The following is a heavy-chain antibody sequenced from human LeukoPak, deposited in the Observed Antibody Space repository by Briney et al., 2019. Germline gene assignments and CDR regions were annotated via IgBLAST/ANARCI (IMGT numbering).Heavy chain of an antibody. CDR3: ARGITTVTPYYLDY. Sequence: SETLSLTCAVYGGSFSGYYWSWIRQPPGKGLEWIGEINHSGSTNYNPSLKSRVTISVDTSKNQFSLKLSSVTAADTAVYYCARGITTVTPYYLDYWGQGTLVTVSS. D-gene: IGHD4-17*01. V-gene: IGHV4-34*01. J-gene: IGHJ4*02. CDR1: GGSFSGYY. CDR2: INHSGST.